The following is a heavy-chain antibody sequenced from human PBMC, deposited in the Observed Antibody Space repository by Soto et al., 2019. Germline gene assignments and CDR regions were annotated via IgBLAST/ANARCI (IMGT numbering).Heavy chain of an antibody. CDR2: ISYDGSNK. CDR1: GFTFSGYA. D-gene: IGHD3-10*01. J-gene: IGHJ5*02. V-gene: IGHV3-30*18. CDR3: AQDRAHSLVRGWVGP. Sequence: QVQLVESGGGVVQPGRSLRLSCAASGFTFSGYAMHWVRQAPGKGLEWLGVISYDGSNKYYADSVKGLFTISSDKSKNTLYLHMNSLRVEDTAVYYCAQDRAHSLVRGWVGPWGQGTLVTVSS.